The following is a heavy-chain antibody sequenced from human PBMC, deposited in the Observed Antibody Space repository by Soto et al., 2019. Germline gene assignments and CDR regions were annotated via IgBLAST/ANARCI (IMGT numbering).Heavy chain of an antibody. CDR1: GFTFSSYA. Sequence: EVQLLESGGGLVQPGGSLRLSCAASGFTFSSYAMRWVRQAPVKGLEWVSAISGSGGSTYYADSVKGRFTISRDNSKHTLYVQMNSLRAGDTSVYYWARRGSGSYCYYWGQGTLVPVSS. CDR3: ARRGSGSYCYY. D-gene: IGHD1-26*01. CDR2: ISGSGGST. V-gene: IGHV3-23*01. J-gene: IGHJ4*02.